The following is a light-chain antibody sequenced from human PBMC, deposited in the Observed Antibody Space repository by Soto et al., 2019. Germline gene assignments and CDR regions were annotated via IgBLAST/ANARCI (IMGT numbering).Light chain of an antibody. CDR3: QQRHTWPGT. CDR2: DAS. Sequence: VLTQSPDTLSLSAGEGATLSCRASQSVAAYVAGYQQRPGQAPRLLIYDASKRATGIPARFTGSGSGRDFTLTISSLEPEDFAVYYCQQRHTWPGTFCGGTTVEIK. CDR1: QSVAAY. J-gene: IGKJ4*01. V-gene: IGKV3-11*02.